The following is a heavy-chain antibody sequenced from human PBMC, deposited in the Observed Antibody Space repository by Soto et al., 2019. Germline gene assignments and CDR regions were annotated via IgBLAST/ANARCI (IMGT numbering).Heavy chain of an antibody. V-gene: IGHV3-23*01. D-gene: IGHD4-17*01. CDR3: AKPASMTIRDGFDQ. J-gene: IGHJ4*02. Sequence: EVQGLESGGGLVQPGGSLRLSCAASGFTFSSYAMSWVRQAPGQGLEWVSAISGSGSNPYYADSVKGRFTISRDNSKNTLELQMNSMRAEDTALYHCAKPASMTIRDGFDQWGQGTLVSVSS. CDR2: ISGSGSNP. CDR1: GFTFSSYA.